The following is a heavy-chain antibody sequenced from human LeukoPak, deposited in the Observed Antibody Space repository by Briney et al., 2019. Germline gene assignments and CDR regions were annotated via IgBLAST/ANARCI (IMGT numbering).Heavy chain of an antibody. V-gene: IGHV4-39*01. Sequence: PSETLSLTCTVSGGSISSSSYYWGWIRQPPGKGLEWIGSIYYSGSTYYNPSLKSRVTISVDTSKNQFSLKLSSVTAADTAAYYCASRPLTVAGTYFDYWGQGTLVTVSS. CDR3: ASRPLTVAGTYFDY. CDR2: IYYSGST. D-gene: IGHD6-19*01. J-gene: IGHJ4*02. CDR1: GGSISSSSYY.